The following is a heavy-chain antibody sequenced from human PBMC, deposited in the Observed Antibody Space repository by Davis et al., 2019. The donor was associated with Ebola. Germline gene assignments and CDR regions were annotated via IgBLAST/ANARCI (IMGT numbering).Heavy chain of an antibody. V-gene: IGHV4-4*02. D-gene: IGHD6-19*01. Sequence: SETLSLTCSVSGASISSDNWWSWVRQPPGKGLEWIGEIYHRGSTNYNPSLKSRVTISVDTSKNQFSLQLNSVTPEDTAVYYCARAYSSGWYSRAGDYYGMDVWGQGTTVTVSS. CDR1: GASISSDNW. CDR3: ARAYSSGWYSRAGDYYGMDV. J-gene: IGHJ6*02. CDR2: IYHRGST.